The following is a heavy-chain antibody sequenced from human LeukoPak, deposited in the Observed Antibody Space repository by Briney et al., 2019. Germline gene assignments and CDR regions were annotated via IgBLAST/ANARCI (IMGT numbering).Heavy chain of an antibody. J-gene: IGHJ4*02. CDR1: GFTFSSYG. V-gene: IGHV3-23*01. CDR3: AKDSYYYGSGSYYTPYYFDY. CDR2: ISGSGGST. Sequence: GGSLRLSCAASGFTFSSYGMSWARQAPGKGLEWVSAISGSGGSTYYADSVKGRFTISRDNSKNTLYLQMDSLRAEDTAVYYCAKDSYYYGSGSYYTPYYFDYRGQGTLVTVSS. D-gene: IGHD3-10*01.